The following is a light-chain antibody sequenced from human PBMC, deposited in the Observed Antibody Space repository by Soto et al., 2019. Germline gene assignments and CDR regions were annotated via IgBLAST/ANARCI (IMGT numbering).Light chain of an antibody. Sequence: EIVLTQSPGTLSLSPGERATLSCRASQSVSSSYLAWYQQKPGQAPRLLLYGGSSRATGIPDRFSGSGAGTDFTLTISRLEPEDSAVYYCQQYGSSPWTFGQGIKVEIK. CDR3: QQYGSSPWT. J-gene: IGKJ1*01. V-gene: IGKV3-20*01. CDR1: QSVSSSY. CDR2: GGS.